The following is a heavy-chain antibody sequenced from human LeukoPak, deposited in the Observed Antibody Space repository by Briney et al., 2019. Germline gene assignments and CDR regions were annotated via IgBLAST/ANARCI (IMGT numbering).Heavy chain of an antibody. D-gene: IGHD2-2*01. Sequence: KPSETLSLTCAVSGGSISSSDWWSWVRQPPGRGLEWIGYIWRSDHTNYNPSLKSRVTMSLDKSKYQFSLKLSSVTAADTAVYYCARDPHCSSTTCPFDLWGQGTLVIVSS. CDR2: IWRSDHT. CDR3: ARDPHCSSTTCPFDL. CDR1: GGSISSSDW. J-gene: IGHJ4*02. V-gene: IGHV4-4*02.